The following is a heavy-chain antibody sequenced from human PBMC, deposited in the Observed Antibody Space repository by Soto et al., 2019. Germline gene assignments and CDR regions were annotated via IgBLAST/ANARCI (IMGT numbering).Heavy chain of an antibody. J-gene: IGHJ4*02. CDR1: SGSISSYY. CDR2: IYYSGST. CDR3: ARGAPYRTGHYYFDY. D-gene: IGHD1-1*01. Sequence: QVQLQESGPGLVKPSETLSLTCTVSSGSISSYYWSWIRQPPGKGLEWIGYIYYSGSTTYNPSLKSRVTISIDTSKNQFSLKLSSVTAADTAVYYCARGAPYRTGHYYFDYWAREPWSPSPQ. V-gene: IGHV4-59*01.